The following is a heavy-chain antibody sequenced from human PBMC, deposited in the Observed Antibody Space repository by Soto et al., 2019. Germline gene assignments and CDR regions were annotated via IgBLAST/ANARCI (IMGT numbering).Heavy chain of an antibody. CDR1: GGSISSYY. Sequence: SETLSLTCSASGGSISSYYWSWIRQPPGKGLEWIGYIYYSGSTNYNPSLKSRVTISVDTSKNRFSLKLSSVTAADTAVYYCARGFRSSWYYYFDYWGQGTQVTVSS. V-gene: IGHV4-59*01. CDR3: ARGFRSSWYYYFDY. CDR2: IYYSGST. D-gene: IGHD6-13*01. J-gene: IGHJ4*02.